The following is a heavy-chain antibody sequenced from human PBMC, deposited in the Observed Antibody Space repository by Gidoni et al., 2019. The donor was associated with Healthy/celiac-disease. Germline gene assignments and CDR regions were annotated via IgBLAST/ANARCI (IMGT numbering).Heavy chain of an antibody. CDR3: TRDPHCGGDCLAEYWFDP. Sequence: EVQLVESGGGLVQPGRSLRLSCTASGFTFGDYAMSWFRQAPGKGLEWVGFIRSKAYGGTTEYAASVKGRFTISRDDSKSIAYLQMNSLKTEDTAVYYCTRDPHCGGDCLAEYWFDPWGQGTLVTVSS. CDR2: IRSKAYGGTT. V-gene: IGHV3-49*03. D-gene: IGHD2-21*02. J-gene: IGHJ5*02. CDR1: GFTFGDYA.